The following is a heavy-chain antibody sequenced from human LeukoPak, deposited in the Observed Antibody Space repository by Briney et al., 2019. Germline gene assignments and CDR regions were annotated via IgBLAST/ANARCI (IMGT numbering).Heavy chain of an antibody. V-gene: IGHV3-53*01. CDR1: GFTVSGNY. Sequence: GGSLRLSCAVSGFTVSGNYMSWVRQAPGKGLEWVSLIYSGGTTYYADSVKGRFTISRDNSKNTLYLQMNSLRAEDTAVYYCARDLATVTTYGGWFDPWGQGTLVTVSS. D-gene: IGHD4-17*01. J-gene: IGHJ5*02. CDR2: IYSGGTT. CDR3: ARDLATVTTYGGWFDP.